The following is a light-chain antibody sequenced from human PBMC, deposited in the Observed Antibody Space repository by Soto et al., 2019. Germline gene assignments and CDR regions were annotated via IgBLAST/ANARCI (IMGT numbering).Light chain of an antibody. CDR3: SSYTSTDTPFV. CDR1: SSNIGAGYD. CDR2: GKN. J-gene: IGLJ1*01. V-gene: IGLV1-40*01. Sequence: QSVLTQAPSVSGAPGQRVTISCTGTSSNIGAGYDVHWYQQLPGTAPKLIVFGKNSRPSGVPDRFSGSKSGTSASLVITGLQAEDEADYYCSSYTSTDTPFVFGTGTKLTVL.